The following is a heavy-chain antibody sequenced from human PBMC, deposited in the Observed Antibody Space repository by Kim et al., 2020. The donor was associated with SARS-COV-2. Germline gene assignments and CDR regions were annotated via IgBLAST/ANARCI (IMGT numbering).Heavy chain of an antibody. V-gene: IGHV3-53*01. CDR2: IYSGGST. Sequence: GGSLRLSCAASGFTVSSNYMSWVRQAPGKGLEWVSVIYSGGSTYYADSVKGRFTISRDNSKNTLYLQKNSLRAEDTAVYYCARDTVRAYYYYGMDVWGQGTTVTVSS. CDR3: ARDTVRAYYYYGMDV. D-gene: IGHD4-4*01. CDR1: GFTVSSNY. J-gene: IGHJ6*02.